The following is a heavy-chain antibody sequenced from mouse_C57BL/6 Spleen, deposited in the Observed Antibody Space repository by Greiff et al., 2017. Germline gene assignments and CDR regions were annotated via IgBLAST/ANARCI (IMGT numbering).Heavy chain of an antibody. Sequence: QVQLQQPGAELVMPGASVKLSCKASGYTFTSYWMHWVKQRPGQGLEWIGEIDPSDSYTNYNQKFKGKSTLTVDKSSSTAYMQLSSLTSEDSAVYYCAIDADWFAYWGQGTLVTVSA. J-gene: IGHJ3*01. CDR2: IDPSDSYT. CDR3: AIDADWFAY. CDR1: GYTFTSYW. V-gene: IGHV1-69*01.